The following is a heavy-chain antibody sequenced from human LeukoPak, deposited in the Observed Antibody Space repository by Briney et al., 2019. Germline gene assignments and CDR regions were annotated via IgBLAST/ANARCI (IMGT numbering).Heavy chain of an antibody. J-gene: IGHJ3*02. V-gene: IGHV4-39*07. Sequence: SETPSLTCTVSGSSISNYYWGWIRQAPGKGLEWIGSIYYSGSTYYSPSLKSRVTISLDTSRNQFSLKLTSVTAADTAVYYCAKSNGYGLVDIWGQGTMVTVSS. D-gene: IGHD3-10*01. CDR2: IYYSGST. CDR3: AKSNGYGLVDI. CDR1: GSSISNYY.